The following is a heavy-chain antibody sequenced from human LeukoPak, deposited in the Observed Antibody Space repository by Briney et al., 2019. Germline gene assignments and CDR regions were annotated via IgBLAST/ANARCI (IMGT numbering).Heavy chain of an antibody. CDR2: ISNSGSTK. D-gene: IGHD4-23*01. CDR3: ARDFRGGKSRSPDC. J-gene: IGHJ4*02. V-gene: IGHV3-48*03. Sequence: GGSLRLSCVASGFTLIRYEMNWVRQAPGKGLEWVSYISNSGSTKYYADSVKGRFTISRDNAKNLLHLQMNSLRVEDTAVYYCARDFRGGKSRSPDCWGQGTQVIVSS. CDR1: GFTLIRYE.